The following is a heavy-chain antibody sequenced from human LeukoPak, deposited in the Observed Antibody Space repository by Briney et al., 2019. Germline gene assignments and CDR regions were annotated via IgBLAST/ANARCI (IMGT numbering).Heavy chain of an antibody. CDR1: GGSISSSSYY. CDR2: IDYSGST. J-gene: IGHJ4*02. D-gene: IGHD3-16*01. CDR3: ARHMITIGGVHPFDY. V-gene: IGHV4-39*01. Sequence: PPETLSLACTVPGGSISSSSYYWGWIRQPPGKGLEWVGSIDYSGSTYYNPSLKRRGAISGAPSKNQFSLKLFCVTTADTAVYYGARHMITIGGVHPFDYWGQGTLVTVSS.